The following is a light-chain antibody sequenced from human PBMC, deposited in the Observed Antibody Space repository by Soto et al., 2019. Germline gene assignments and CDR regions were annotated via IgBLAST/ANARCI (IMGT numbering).Light chain of an antibody. CDR1: SSDVGSYNY. J-gene: IGLJ1*01. CDR2: EVS. V-gene: IGLV2-14*01. CDR3: SSYTTRTTLYV. Sequence: QSFLTQPASVSGSPGLSITISCTGTSSDVGSYNYVSWYQLHPGKAPKLMIYEVSNRPSGVSNRFSGSKSGDTASLTISGLQAEDEADYYCSSYTTRTTLYVFGTGTKVTVL.